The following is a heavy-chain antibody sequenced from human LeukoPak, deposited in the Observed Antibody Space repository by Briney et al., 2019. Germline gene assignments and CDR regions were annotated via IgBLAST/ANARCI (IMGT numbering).Heavy chain of an antibody. CDR1: GYSFTSYW. J-gene: IGHJ4*02. V-gene: IGHV5-51*01. CDR2: IYPGDSDT. D-gene: IGHD3-16*01. CDR3: ARQGEFNDYDLKD. Sequence: EESLKISCKGSGYSFTSYWIGWVRQMPGKGLEWMGIIYPGDSDTRYSPSFQGQVTISADKSISTAYLQWSSLKASDTAMYYCARQGEFNDYDLKDWGQGTLVTVSS.